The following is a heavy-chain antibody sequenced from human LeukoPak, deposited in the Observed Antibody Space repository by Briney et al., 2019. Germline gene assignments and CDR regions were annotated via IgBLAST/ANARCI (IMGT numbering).Heavy chain of an antibody. V-gene: IGHV4-39*01. Sequence: SETLSLTCTVSGDSLSSSSYYWDWIRQPPGKGLEWIGSIYYSGSTYYNPSLKSRVTISVDTSKNQFSLKLSSVTAADTAVYYCARRGRSGYLYHFDYWGQGTLVTVSS. J-gene: IGHJ4*02. CDR3: ARRGRSGYLYHFDY. CDR2: IYYSGST. D-gene: IGHD3-22*01. CDR1: GDSLSSSSYY.